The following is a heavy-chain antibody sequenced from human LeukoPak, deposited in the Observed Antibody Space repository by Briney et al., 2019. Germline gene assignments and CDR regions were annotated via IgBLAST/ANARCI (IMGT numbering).Heavy chain of an antibody. CDR1: GFTFSSYA. Sequence: GGSLRLSCAASGFTFSSYAMSWVRQAPGKGLEWVSAVSGSGANTYYADSLKGRFTISRDNSKNTVYLQMNSLRAEDTAVYYCTKDFKGLTIIAAGAFDYWGQGTLVTVSS. CDR3: TKDFKGLTIIAAGAFDY. D-gene: IGHD6-13*01. J-gene: IGHJ4*02. CDR2: VSGSGANT. V-gene: IGHV3-23*01.